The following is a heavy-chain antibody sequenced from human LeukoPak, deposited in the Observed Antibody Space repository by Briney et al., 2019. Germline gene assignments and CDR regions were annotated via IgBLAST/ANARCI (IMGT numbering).Heavy chain of an antibody. D-gene: IGHD6-25*01. J-gene: IGHJ1*01. V-gene: IGHV3-30*18. CDR3: AKEPNSYTSGWYFQH. CDR1: GFIFSNYG. Sequence: GRSLRLSCAASGFIFSNYGMHWVRQAPGTGLEWVAVVAYDVSLKFYADSVKGRFTISRDNSKNTLDLQMNSLRAEDTAVYYCAKEPNSYTSGWYFQHWGHGTLVTVSS. CDR2: VAYDVSLK.